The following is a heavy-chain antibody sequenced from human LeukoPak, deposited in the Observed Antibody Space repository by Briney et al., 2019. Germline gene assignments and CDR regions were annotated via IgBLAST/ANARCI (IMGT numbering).Heavy chain of an antibody. Sequence: GGSLRLSCAASGFTFSTYSMNWVRQAPGKGLEWVSYISSSSNTIYYADSVKGRFTISRDNAKNSLYLQMNSLRAEDTAVYHCAKDDCSGAGCWYFDLWGRGTLVTVSS. J-gene: IGHJ2*01. CDR1: GFTFSTYS. CDR2: ISSSSNTI. CDR3: AKDDCSGAGCWYFDL. V-gene: IGHV3-48*04. D-gene: IGHD2-15*01.